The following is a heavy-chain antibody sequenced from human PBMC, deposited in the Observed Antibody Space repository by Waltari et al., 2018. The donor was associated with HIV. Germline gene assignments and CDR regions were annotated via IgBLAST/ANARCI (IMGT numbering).Heavy chain of an antibody. J-gene: IGHJ4*02. D-gene: IGHD3-22*01. CDR2: INPNSGGT. CDR1: GYTFTGYY. Sequence: QVQLVQSGAEVKKPGASVKVSCKASGYTFTGYYMPWVRQAPGQGLEWMGWINPNSGGTNYVQKFQGRVTMTRDTSISTAYMELSRLRSDDTAVYYCARGDYYDTLGYNYWGQGTLVTVSS. V-gene: IGHV1-2*02. CDR3: ARGDYYDTLGYNY.